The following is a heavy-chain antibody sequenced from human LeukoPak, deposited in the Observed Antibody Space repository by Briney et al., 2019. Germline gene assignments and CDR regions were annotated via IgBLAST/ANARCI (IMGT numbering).Heavy chain of an antibody. D-gene: IGHD3-22*01. V-gene: IGHV3-30-3*01. CDR3: ARDGPPDYYDSSGSNAANGGMDV. J-gene: IGHJ6*02. CDR2: ISYDGSNK. Sequence: PGGSLRLSCAASGLTFSSYAMHWVRQAPGKGLEWVAVISYDGSNKYYADSVKGRFTISRDNSKNTLYLQMNSLRAEDTAVYYCARDGPPDYYDSSGSNAANGGMDVWGQGTTVTVSS. CDR1: GLTFSSYA.